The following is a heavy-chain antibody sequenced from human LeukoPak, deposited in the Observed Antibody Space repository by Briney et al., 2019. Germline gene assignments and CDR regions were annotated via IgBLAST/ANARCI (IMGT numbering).Heavy chain of an antibody. CDR3: ARGKYYYDSTGYYPGGDY. V-gene: IGHV3-7*01. Sequence: QPGGSLRLSCAASGFTFSSNAMSWVRQAPGKGLEWVANIKQDGSEKYYVDSMKGRFTISRDNAKNSLYPQMNSLRAEDTAVYYCARGKYYYDSTGYYPGGDYWGQGTLVTVSS. J-gene: IGHJ4*02. CDR2: IKQDGSEK. D-gene: IGHD3-22*01. CDR1: GFTFSSNA.